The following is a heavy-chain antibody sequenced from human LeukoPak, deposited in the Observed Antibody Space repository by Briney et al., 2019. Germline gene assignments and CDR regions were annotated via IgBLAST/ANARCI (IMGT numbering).Heavy chain of an antibody. CDR1: GGSISSTSYY. V-gene: IGHV4-39*01. D-gene: IGHD6-13*01. Sequence: PSETLSLTCTVSGGSISSTSYYWGWIRQPPGKGLEWIGNIFYSVSTYYNPSLKSRVTISADTSKNQFSLKLSSVTAADTAVYYCARRGRAAAGTAYDYWGQGTLVTASS. CDR3: ARRGRAAAGTAYDY. J-gene: IGHJ4*02. CDR2: IFYSVST.